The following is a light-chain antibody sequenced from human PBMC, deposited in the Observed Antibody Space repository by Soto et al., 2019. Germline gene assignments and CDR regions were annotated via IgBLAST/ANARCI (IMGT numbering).Light chain of an antibody. J-gene: IGLJ3*02. Sequence: QSALTQPASVSGSPGQSITISCTGTSSDVGSYNLVSWYQQHPGKAPKLMIYEVSKRPSGVSNRFSGSKSGNTASVTISGLQAEDEADYYCCSYAGSSTFVFGGGTKLTVL. CDR3: CSYAGSSTFV. CDR2: EVS. V-gene: IGLV2-23*02. CDR1: SSDVGSYNL.